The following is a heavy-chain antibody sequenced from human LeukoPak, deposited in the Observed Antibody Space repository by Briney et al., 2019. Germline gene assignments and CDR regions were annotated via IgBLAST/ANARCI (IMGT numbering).Heavy chain of an antibody. J-gene: IGHJ5*02. V-gene: IGHV3-64D*06. CDR1: GFTFSSYA. D-gene: IGHD3-10*01. CDR2: ISSNGGST. CDR3: VKDSRGVLWFGELNWFDP. Sequence: GGSLRLSCSASGFTFSSYAMHWVRQAPGEGLEYVSAISSNGGSTYYADSVKGRSTISRDNSKNTLYLQMSSLRAEDTAVYYCVKDSRGVLWFGELNWFDPWGQGTLVTVSS.